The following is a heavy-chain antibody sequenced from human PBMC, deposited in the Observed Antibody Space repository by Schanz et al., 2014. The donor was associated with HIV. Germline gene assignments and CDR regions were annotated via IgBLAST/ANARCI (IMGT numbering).Heavy chain of an antibody. CDR1: GYTFTNND. J-gene: IGHJ6*02. Sequence: QVQLVQSGAEVKKPGASVKVSCKASGYTFTNNDINWVRQATGQGLEWMGWMNPNSGNTGYAQKFQGRVTMTRNTSISTAYMELTSLRSEDTAVYYCSRGVKWEGLMDVWGQGTTVTVSS. CDR2: MNPNSGNT. V-gene: IGHV1-8*01. D-gene: IGHD1-26*01. CDR3: SRGVKWEGLMDV.